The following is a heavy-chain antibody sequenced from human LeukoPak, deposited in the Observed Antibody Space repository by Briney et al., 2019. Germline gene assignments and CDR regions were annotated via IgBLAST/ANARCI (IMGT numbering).Heavy chain of an antibody. CDR3: ARDKGPGTTIFGVVIPYYYYYYMDV. V-gene: IGHV4-59*11. Sequence: PSETLSLTCTVSGGSISNHYWSWIRQPPGKGLEWIGYIYYSGSTNYNPSLKSRVTISVDTSKNQFSLKLSSVTAADTAVYYCARDKGPGTTIFGVVIPYYYYYYMDVWGKGTTVTVSS. J-gene: IGHJ6*03. CDR2: IYYSGST. D-gene: IGHD3-3*01. CDR1: GGSISNHY.